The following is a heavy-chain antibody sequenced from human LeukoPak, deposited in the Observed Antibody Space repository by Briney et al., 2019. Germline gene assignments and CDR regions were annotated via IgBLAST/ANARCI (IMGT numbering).Heavy chain of an antibody. CDR1: GGSISSYY. CDR2: IYTSGST. V-gene: IGHV4-4*07. D-gene: IGHD3-10*01. CDR3: ARRLMVVRGVTSRYYYYGMDV. J-gene: IGHJ6*02. Sequence: TSETLSLTCTVSGGSISSYYWSWIRQPAGKGLEWIGRIYTSGSTNYNPSLKSRVTMSVDTSKNQFSLKLSSVTAADTAVYYCARRLMVVRGVTSRYYYYGMDVWGQGTTVTVSS.